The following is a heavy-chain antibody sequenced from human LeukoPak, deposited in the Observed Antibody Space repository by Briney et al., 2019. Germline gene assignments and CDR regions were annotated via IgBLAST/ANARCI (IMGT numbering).Heavy chain of an antibody. D-gene: IGHD6-13*01. J-gene: IGHJ5*02. CDR2: IYSGGST. CDR1: GFTVSSNY. V-gene: IGHV3-66*02. CDR3: ARVPIAAAGTGWFDP. Sequence: GGSLRLSCAASGFTVSSNYMSWVRQAPGKGLEWVSVIYSGGSTNYADSVKGRFTISRDNSKNTLYLQMNSLRAEDTAVYYCARVPIAAAGTGWFDPWGQGTLVTVSS.